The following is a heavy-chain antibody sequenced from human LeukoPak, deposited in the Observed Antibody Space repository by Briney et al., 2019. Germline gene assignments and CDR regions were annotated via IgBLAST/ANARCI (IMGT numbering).Heavy chain of an antibody. J-gene: IGHJ4*02. D-gene: IGHD6-19*01. CDR1: GFTFSNYC. CDR2: ISGRADRT. Sequence: RRSLRLSCAASGFTFSNYCMTWVRQAPRKGLEWVSVISGRADRTRYADSVKGRSTVPRDNSENTLYRQMNRLRAADTAVYYCATRQYTSGWYDYWGQGTLVTVSS. V-gene: IGHV3-23*01. CDR3: ATRQYTSGWYDY.